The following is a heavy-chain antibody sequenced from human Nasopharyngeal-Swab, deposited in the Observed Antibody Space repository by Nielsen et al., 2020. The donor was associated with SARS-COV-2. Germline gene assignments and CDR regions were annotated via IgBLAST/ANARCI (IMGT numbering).Heavy chain of an antibody. J-gene: IGHJ3*02. D-gene: IGHD3-16*02. V-gene: IGHV3-30-3*01. CDR3: ARDPMSEGSYRLHAFDI. CDR2: KSYDGSNK. Sequence: SCAASGFTFSSYAMPWGSQAPGKGLEWVAVKSYDGSNKYYADSVKGRFTISRDNSKNTLYLQRNSLRAEDTAVYYCARDPMSEGSYRLHAFDIWGQGTMVTVSS. CDR1: GFTFSSYA.